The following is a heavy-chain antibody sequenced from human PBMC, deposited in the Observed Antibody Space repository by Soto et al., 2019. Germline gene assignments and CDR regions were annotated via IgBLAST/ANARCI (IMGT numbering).Heavy chain of an antibody. Sequence: QVQLVESGGRVVQPGRSLRLSCAASGFTFSNHIMHWVRQAPGKGLEWVAVILDDGNNKYYADSVKGRFTISRDNSKNTLYLQMNSLRTEDTAVYYCARDDEGGSYCDLGHWGQGTLVTVSS. V-gene: IGHV3-30-3*01. CDR1: GFTFSNHI. J-gene: IGHJ4*02. D-gene: IGHD3-10*01. CDR3: ARDDEGGSYCDLGH. CDR2: ILDDGNNK.